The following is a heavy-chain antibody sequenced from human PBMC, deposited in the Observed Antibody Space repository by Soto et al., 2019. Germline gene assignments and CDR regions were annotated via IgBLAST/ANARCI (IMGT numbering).Heavy chain of an antibody. V-gene: IGHV4-59*08. J-gene: IGHJ6*02. D-gene: IGHD3-10*01. Sequence: QVQLQESGPGLVKPSETLSLTCTVSGGSITNYYCSWFRQPPGKGLEWIGYIQYNGYSAYNLSLKRRVTMSMDKSNTQFSLMLESVTATDTAVYYCARHGFGSLHGLVDVWGQGTTVIVSS. CDR1: GGSITNYY. CDR3: ARHGFGSLHGLVDV. CDR2: IQYNGYS.